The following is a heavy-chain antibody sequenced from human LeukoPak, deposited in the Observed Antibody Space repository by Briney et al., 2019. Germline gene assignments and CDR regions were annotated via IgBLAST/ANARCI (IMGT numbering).Heavy chain of an antibody. CDR3: ARGLASGYPPIPFDY. CDR1: DVSFSGYY. D-gene: IGHD3-3*01. CDR2: IIDTGST. J-gene: IGHJ4*02. V-gene: IGHV4-34*12. Sequence: SETLSLTCAVYDVSFSGYYWTWIRQPPGKGLEWIGEIIDTGSTKYNSSLKSRVTISVDTSKNQFSLSLDSVTAAGTAVYYCARGLASGYPPIPFDYWSQGTLVTVSS.